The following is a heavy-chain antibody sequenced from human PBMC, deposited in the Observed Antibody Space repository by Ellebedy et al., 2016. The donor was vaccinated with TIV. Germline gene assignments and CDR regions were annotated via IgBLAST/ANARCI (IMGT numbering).Heavy chain of an antibody. D-gene: IGHD3-22*01. CDR1: GDSVSSNSAA. CDR3: ARAQAPTYYCDSSGYWYFDY. J-gene: IGHJ4*02. Sequence: SQTLSLTCAISGDSVSSNSAAWNWIRQSPSRGLEWLGRTYYRSKWYHDYAVSVKSRITINPDTSKNQFSLQLNSVTPEDTAVYYCARAQAPTYYCDSSGYWYFDYWGQGTLVTVSS. CDR2: TYYRSKWYH. V-gene: IGHV6-1*01.